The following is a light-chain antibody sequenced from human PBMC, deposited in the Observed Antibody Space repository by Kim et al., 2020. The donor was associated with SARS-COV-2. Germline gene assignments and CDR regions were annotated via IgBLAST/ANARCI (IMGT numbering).Light chain of an antibody. V-gene: IGLV3-1*01. CDR3: QAWDNNRVV. Sequence: SYELTQPPSVSVSPGQTARITCSGDKLENKYVSWYQQKSGQSPVLVIYQDSRRPSVIPARFSGSNSGNTATLTISGTQAMDEADFYCQAWDNNRVVFGGG. J-gene: IGLJ2*01. CDR2: QDS. CDR1: KLENKY.